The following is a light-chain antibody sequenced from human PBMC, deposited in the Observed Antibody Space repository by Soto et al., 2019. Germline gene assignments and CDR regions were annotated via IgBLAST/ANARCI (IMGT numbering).Light chain of an antibody. CDR3: QHYNNWPFT. CDR2: GAS. Sequence: EIVLTQSPGTLSLSPGDRATLSCRASQSVSSNLAWYQQKPGQAPTLLIYGASARATGIPVRFSGSRSGTEFTLTISSLQSEDFAVYYCQHYNNWPFTFGQGTK. V-gene: IGKV3-15*01. J-gene: IGKJ2*01. CDR1: QSVSSN.